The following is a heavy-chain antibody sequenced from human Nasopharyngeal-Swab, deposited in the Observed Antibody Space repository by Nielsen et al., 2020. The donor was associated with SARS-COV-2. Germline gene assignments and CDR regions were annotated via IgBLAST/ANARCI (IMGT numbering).Heavy chain of an antibody. CDR3: ARRGGSYYFYY. Sequence: ASVKVSCKASGYTFTSYYMHWVRQAPGQGLEWMGIINPSGGSTSYAQKFQGRVTMTRDTSTSTVYMELSSLRSEDTALYYCARRGGSYYFYYWGQGTLVAVSS. V-gene: IGHV1-46*01. D-gene: IGHD1-26*01. J-gene: IGHJ4*02. CDR2: INPSGGST. CDR1: GYTFTSYY.